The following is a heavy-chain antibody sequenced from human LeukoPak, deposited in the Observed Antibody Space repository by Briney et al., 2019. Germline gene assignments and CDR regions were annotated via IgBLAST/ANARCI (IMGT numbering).Heavy chain of an antibody. J-gene: IGHJ5*02. CDR2: IYYSGST. Sequence: SETLSLTCTVSGGSISSYYWSWIRQPPGKGLEWIGYIYYSGSTNYNPSLKSRVTISVDTSKNQFSLKLSSVTAADTAVYYCARVGGAGTGWFDPWGQGTLITVSS. V-gene: IGHV4-59*01. CDR1: GGSISSYY. D-gene: IGHD6-19*01. CDR3: ARVGGAGTGWFDP.